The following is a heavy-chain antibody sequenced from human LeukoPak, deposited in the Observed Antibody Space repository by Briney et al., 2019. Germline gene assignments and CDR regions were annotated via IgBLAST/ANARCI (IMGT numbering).Heavy chain of an antibody. Sequence: PSETLSLTCAVYVGSFSGYYWSWIRQPPGKGLEWIGEINHSGSTNYNPSLKSRVTISVDTSKNQFSLNLISVTAADTAVYYCARGGYYYDSSGYYYYYYYMDVWGKGTTVTVSS. J-gene: IGHJ6*03. D-gene: IGHD3-22*01. CDR2: INHSGST. CDR1: VGSFSGYY. V-gene: IGHV4-34*01. CDR3: ARGGYYYDSSGYYYYYYYMDV.